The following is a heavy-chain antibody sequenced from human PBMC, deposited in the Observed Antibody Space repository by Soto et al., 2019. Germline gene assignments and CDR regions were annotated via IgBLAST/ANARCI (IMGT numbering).Heavy chain of an antibody. D-gene: IGHD3-9*01. CDR3: ARGLSRNIFYPYYFDY. V-gene: IGHV5-51*01. Sequence: PGESLKISCKGSGYSFTSYWIGWVRQMPGKGLEWMGIIYPGDSDTRYSPSFQGQVTISADKSISTAYLQWSSLKASDTAMYYCARGLSRNIFYPYYFDYWGQGTLVTVSS. CDR1: GYSFTSYW. CDR2: IYPGDSDT. J-gene: IGHJ4*02.